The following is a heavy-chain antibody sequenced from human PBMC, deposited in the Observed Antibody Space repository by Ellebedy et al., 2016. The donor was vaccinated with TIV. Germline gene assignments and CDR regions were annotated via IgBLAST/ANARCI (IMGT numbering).Heavy chain of an antibody. Sequence: MPSETLSLTCTVSGGSISSGGYYWSWIRQHPGKGLEWIGYIYYSGSTNYNPSLKSRVTMSVDTSKNQFSLKLSSVTAADTAVYYCARGTVLGYFDYWGQGTLVTVSS. CDR1: GGSISSGGYY. D-gene: IGHD2/OR15-2a*01. CDR2: IYYSGST. J-gene: IGHJ4*02. V-gene: IGHV4-61*08. CDR3: ARGTVLGYFDY.